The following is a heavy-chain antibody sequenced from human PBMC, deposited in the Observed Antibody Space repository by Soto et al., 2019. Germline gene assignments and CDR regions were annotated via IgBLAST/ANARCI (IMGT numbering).Heavy chain of an antibody. CDR1: GGTFSSYA. J-gene: IGHJ4*02. CDR3: ARSRVKDYGDYVWYFAY. CDR2: IIPIFGTA. D-gene: IGHD4-17*01. V-gene: IGHV1-69*01. Sequence: QVQLVQSGAEVKKPGSSVKVSCKASGGTFSSYAISWVRQAPGQGLEWMGGIIPIFGTANYAQKFQGRVTINADESTSTAYMELSSLRSEDTAVYYCARSRVKDYGDYVWYFAYWGQGTLVTVSS.